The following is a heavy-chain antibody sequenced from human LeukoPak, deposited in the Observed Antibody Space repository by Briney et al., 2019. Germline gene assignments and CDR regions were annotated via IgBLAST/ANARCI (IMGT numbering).Heavy chain of an antibody. CDR1: GYSISSGYY. Sequence: PSETLSLTCTVSGYSISSGYYWGWIRQPPGKGLEWIGSIYHSGRTFYNPSLKSRVTISVDTSKNQFSLKLSSVTAADTAVYYCAREGGWFDPWGQGTLVTVSS. CDR2: IYHSGRT. V-gene: IGHV4-38-2*02. J-gene: IGHJ5*02. CDR3: AREGGWFDP.